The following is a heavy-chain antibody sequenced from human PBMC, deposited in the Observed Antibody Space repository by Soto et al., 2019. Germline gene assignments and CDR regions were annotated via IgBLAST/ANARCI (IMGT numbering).Heavy chain of an antibody. CDR3: AREGYCSGGSCYSRTLDY. V-gene: IGHV4-34*01. Sequence: PSETLSLTCAVYGGSFSGYYWSWIRQPPGKGLGWIGEINHSGSTNYNPSLKSRVTISVDTSKNQFSLKLSSVTAADTAVYYCAREGYCSGGSCYSRTLDYWGQGTLVTVSS. CDR1: GGSFSGYY. D-gene: IGHD2-15*01. J-gene: IGHJ4*02. CDR2: INHSGST.